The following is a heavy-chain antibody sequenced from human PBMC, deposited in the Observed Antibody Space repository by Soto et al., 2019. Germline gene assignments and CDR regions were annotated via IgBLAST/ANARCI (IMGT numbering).Heavy chain of an antibody. CDR2: VRGDNGHT. V-gene: IGHV1-18*01. D-gene: IGHD2-15*01. Sequence: QVQLVQSGAEVKKPGASVKVSCKASGYTFTTHGISWVRQVPGQGLEWMGWVRGDNGHTNYAQSLQGRVTMTTDTSTNTAYMELRSRRSEDTAVYYCARDLGYCRSGTCYREWFDPWGQGTLVTVSS. CDR1: GYTFTTHG. CDR3: ARDLGYCRSGTCYREWFDP. J-gene: IGHJ5*02.